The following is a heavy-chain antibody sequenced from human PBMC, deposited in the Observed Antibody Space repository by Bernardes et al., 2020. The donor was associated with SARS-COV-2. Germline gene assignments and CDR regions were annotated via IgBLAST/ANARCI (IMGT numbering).Heavy chain of an antibody. V-gene: IGHV3-30*02. CDR1: GFMFSSYG. CDR2: IWYDGSNR. Sequence: GGSLRLSCAVSGFMFSSYGMHWVRQAPGKGLEWVAMIWYDGSNRYYGDSVKGRFTISRDNSDRRVFLQMNSLRLEDTALYYCAKDGYNMGDFLDSWGQGTLVTVSS. CDR3: AKDGYNMGDFLDS. J-gene: IGHJ4*02. D-gene: IGHD3-16*01.